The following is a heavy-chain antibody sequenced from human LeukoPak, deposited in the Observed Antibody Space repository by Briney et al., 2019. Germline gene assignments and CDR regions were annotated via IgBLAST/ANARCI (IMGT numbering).Heavy chain of an antibody. Sequence: PSETLSLTCTVSGASVSGSPYYWGWIRQPPGKGLEWIGSIYSSGSTYYNASLQSRVTISTETSKNQISLRLNSVTAADTAIYYCAKSGGYGLIDYWGQGTLVTVSS. CDR2: IYSSGST. CDR3: AKSGGYGLIDY. D-gene: IGHD1-26*01. J-gene: IGHJ4*02. V-gene: IGHV4-39*01. CDR1: GASVSGSPYY.